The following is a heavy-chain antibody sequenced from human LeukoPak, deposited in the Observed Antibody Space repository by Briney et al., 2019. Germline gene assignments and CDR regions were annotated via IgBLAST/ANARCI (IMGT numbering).Heavy chain of an antibody. J-gene: IGHJ6*03. Sequence: ASVKVSCKASGGTFSSYAISWVRQAPGQGLEWMGGIIPIFGTANYAQKFQGRVTITTDESTSTAYMELSSLRSEDTAVYYCTVGYCSSTSCYPNYYYYYYMDVWGKGTTVTVSS. CDR1: GGTFSSYA. V-gene: IGHV1-69*05. CDR3: TVGYCSSTSCYPNYYYYYYMDV. CDR2: IIPIFGTA. D-gene: IGHD2-2*01.